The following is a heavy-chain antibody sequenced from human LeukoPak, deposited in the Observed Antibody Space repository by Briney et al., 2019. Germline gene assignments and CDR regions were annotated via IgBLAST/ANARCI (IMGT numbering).Heavy chain of an antibody. D-gene: IGHD5-24*01. CDR3: ARVAVGDGYNFFDY. J-gene: IGHJ4*02. V-gene: IGHV1-2*06. Sequence: ASVKVSCKASGYTFTGYYMHWVRQAPGQGLEWMGRINPNSGGTNYAQKFQGRVTMTRDTSISTAYMELSSLRSEDTAVYYCARVAVGDGYNFFDYWGQGTLVTVSS. CDR2: INPNSGGT. CDR1: GYTFTGYY.